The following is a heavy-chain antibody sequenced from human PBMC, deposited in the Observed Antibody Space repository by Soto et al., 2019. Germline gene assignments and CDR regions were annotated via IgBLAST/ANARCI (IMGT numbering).Heavy chain of an antibody. D-gene: IGHD2-15*01. CDR1: GGTFSSYA. V-gene: IGHV1-69*13. J-gene: IGHJ6*02. CDR3: ARGAYCSGGSCYPRHYYYYGMDV. CDR2: IIPIFGTA. Sequence: SVKVSCKASGGTFSSYAISWVRQAPGQGLEWMGGIIPIFGTANYAQKFQGRVTITADESTSTAYMELSSLRSEDTAVYYCARGAYCSGGSCYPRHYYYYGMDVWGQGTKVTVSS.